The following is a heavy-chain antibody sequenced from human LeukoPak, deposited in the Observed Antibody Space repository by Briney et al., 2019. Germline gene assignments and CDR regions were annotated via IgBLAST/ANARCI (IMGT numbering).Heavy chain of an antibody. CDR3: ASQEVNGAPL. J-gene: IGHJ4*02. Sequence: ASVKVSCKASGYTFTSYGICWVRQAPGQGLEWMGRIIPILGIANYAQKFQGRVTITADKSTSTAYMELSSLRSEDTAVYYCASQEVNGAPLWGQGTLVTVSS. CDR2: IIPILGIA. CDR1: GYTFTSYG. D-gene: IGHD4-17*01. V-gene: IGHV1-69*04.